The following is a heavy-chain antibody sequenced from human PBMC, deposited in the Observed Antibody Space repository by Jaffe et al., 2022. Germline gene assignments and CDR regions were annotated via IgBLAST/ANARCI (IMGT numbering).Heavy chain of an antibody. V-gene: IGHV3-7*01. D-gene: IGHD4-17*01. J-gene: IGHJ3*02. CDR3: ARDMTTVTTVSDAFDI. CDR2: IKQDGSEK. CDR1: GFTFSSYW. Sequence: EVQLVESGGGLVQPGGSLRLSCAASGFTFSSYWMSWVRQAPGKGLEWVANIKQDGSEKYYVDSVKGRFTISRDNAKNSLYLQMNSLRAEDTAVYYCARDMTTVTTVSDAFDIWGQGTMVTVSS.